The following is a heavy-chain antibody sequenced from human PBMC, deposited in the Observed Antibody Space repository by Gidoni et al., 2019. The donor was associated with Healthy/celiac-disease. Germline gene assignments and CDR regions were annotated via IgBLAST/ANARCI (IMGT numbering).Heavy chain of an antibody. Sequence: EVQLVESGGGLVQPGGSLRLSCAASGFTFSRHWMSWVRQAPGKGLEWVANIKQDGSEKYYVDSVKGRFTISRDNAKNSLYLQMNSLRAEDTAVYYCARLSANLGFDYWGQGTLVTVSS. CDR2: IKQDGSEK. CDR3: ARLSANLGFDY. J-gene: IGHJ4*02. CDR1: GFTFSRHW. D-gene: IGHD7-27*01. V-gene: IGHV3-7*01.